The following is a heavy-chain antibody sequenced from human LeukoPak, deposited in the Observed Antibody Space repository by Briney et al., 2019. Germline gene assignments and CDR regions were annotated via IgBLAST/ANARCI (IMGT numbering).Heavy chain of an antibody. CDR1: GGSISSYY. D-gene: IGHD5/OR15-5a*01. J-gene: IGHJ4*02. CDR3: ARGMELVSTPFDH. V-gene: IGHV4-59*01. Sequence: SETLSLTCTVSGGSISSYYWTWIRQPPGKGLEWIGYIYNSGSTNHDPSLKGRVTISMDMSKKQFSLKLTSVTAADTAVYYCARGMELVSTPFDHWGQGTLVTVSS. CDR2: IYNSGST.